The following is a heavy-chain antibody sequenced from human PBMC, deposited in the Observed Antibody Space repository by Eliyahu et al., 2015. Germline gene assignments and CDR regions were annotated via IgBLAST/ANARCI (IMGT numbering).Heavy chain of an antibody. D-gene: IGHD3-22*01. Sequence: QVQLVESGGGVVQPGRSLRLSCAASGFTFXSYAXHWVRQAPGKGLEWVAVISYDGSNKYYADSVKGRFTISRDNSKNTLYLQMNSLRAEDTAVYYCARGSFDFEGYYYAGAFDIWGQGTMVTVSS. CDR1: GFTFXSYA. J-gene: IGHJ3*02. CDR3: ARGSFDFEGYYYAGAFDI. CDR2: ISYDGSNK. V-gene: IGHV3-30*01.